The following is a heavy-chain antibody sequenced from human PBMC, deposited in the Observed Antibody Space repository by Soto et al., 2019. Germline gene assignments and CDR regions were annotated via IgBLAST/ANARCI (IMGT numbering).Heavy chain of an antibody. J-gene: IGHJ4*02. V-gene: IGHV2-5*02. CDR1: GLPFTTNRMG. D-gene: IGHD6-13*01. CDR3: ARSRIAAAGGSLFDY. Sequence: SVPTLEHPTQTLRLTCSLSGLPFTTNRMGVAWIRQPPGKSLELFAVIFWDDAKRYSTSLKTRLTISKDTSKNQVVLTMTNMDPVDTATYYCARSRIAAAGGSLFDYWGQGTLVTVP. CDR2: IFWDDAK.